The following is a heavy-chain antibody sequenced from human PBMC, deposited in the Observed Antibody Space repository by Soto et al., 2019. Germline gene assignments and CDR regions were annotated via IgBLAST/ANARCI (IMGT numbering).Heavy chain of an antibody. V-gene: IGHV3-33*01. CDR1: GFTFSSYG. J-gene: IGHJ3*02. D-gene: IGHD5-12*01. CDR2: IWYDGSNK. CDR3: ASRIVATIQGAFDI. Sequence: GGSLRLSCAASGFTFSSYGMHWVRKAPGKGLEWVAVIWYDGSNKYYADSVKGRFTISRDNSKNTLYLQMNSLRAEDTAVYYCASRIVATIQGAFDIWGQGTMVTVSS.